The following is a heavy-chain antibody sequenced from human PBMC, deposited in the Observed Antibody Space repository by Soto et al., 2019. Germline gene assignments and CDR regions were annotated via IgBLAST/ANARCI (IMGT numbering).Heavy chain of an antibody. J-gene: IGHJ4*02. CDR1: GDSFSKYT. D-gene: IGHD1-26*01. CDR2: IIPRFGTT. V-gene: IGHV1-69*01. CDR3: ARGRGLYNSGRSQLDS. Sequence: QVQLVQSGAEVEKPGSSVRVSCKASGDSFSKYTVNWVRQAPRRGLEWMGGIIPRFGTTNYAPTLQDRVTITADESMNTVYMELSSLRSEDTALYYCARGRGLYNSGRSQLDSWGQGTLVTVSS.